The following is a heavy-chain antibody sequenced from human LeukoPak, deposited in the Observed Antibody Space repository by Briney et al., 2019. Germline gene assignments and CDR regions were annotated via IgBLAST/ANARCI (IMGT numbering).Heavy chain of an antibody. D-gene: IGHD5-18*01. CDR1: GGSFSGYX. CDR3: ARGKGYSYGYQVDY. V-gene: IGHV4-34*01. J-gene: IGHJ4*02. Sequence: SETLSLTCAVYGGSFSGYXXSXXXQPPGXXLXWXGEINHSGSTNYNPSLKSRVTISVDTSKNQFSLKLSSVTAADTAVYYCARGKGYSYGYQVDYWGQGTLVTVSS. CDR2: INHSGST.